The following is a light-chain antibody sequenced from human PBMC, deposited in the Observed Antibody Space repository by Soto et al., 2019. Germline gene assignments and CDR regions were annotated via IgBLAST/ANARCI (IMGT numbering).Light chain of an antibody. J-gene: IGLJ1*01. CDR2: RNN. V-gene: IGLV1-47*01. CDR1: ISNIGSNY. CDR3: AAWDDSLSAYYV. Sequence: QSVLTQPPSASGTPGQRVTISCSGSISNIGSNYVYWYQQLPGTAPKLLIYRNNQRPSGVPDRFSGSKSGTSASLAISGLRSEDEADYYCAAWDDSLSAYYVFGTGTKAPS.